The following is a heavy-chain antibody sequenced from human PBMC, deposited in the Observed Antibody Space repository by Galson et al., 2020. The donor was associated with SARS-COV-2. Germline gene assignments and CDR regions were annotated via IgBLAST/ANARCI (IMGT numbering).Heavy chain of an antibody. V-gene: IGHV3-49*04. D-gene: IGHD3-3*01. J-gene: IGHJ4*02. CDR1: GFTFGDYA. Sequence: TGGSLRLSCIASGFTFGDYAMSWVRQAPGKGLEWVGFIRSKAYGGTTEYAASVKGRFTISRDDSKSIAYLQMNSLKTEDTAVYYCTRDDFWSGYYAHWGQGTLVTVSS. CDR2: IRSKAYGGTT. CDR3: TRDDFWSGYYAH.